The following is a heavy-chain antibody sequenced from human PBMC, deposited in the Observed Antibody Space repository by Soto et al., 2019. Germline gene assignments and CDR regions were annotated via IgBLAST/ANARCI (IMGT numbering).Heavy chain of an antibody. CDR2: TYYRSKWYN. Sequence: SQTLSLTCAISGDSVSSNSAAWNWIRQSPSRGLEWLGRTYYRSKWYNDYAVSVKSRITINPDTSKNQFSLQLNSVTPEDTAVYYCARALITMVRGVIITEYYFDYWGQGTLVTVAS. CDR3: ARALITMVRGVIITEYYFDY. D-gene: IGHD3-10*01. J-gene: IGHJ4*02. CDR1: GDSVSSNSAA. V-gene: IGHV6-1*01.